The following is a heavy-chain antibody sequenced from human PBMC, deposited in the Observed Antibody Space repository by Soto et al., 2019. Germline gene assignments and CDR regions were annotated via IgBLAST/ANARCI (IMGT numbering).Heavy chain of an antibody. CDR1: GFTFSSYG. CDR2: ISYDGSNK. J-gene: IGHJ4*02. Sequence: QVQLVESGGGVVQPGRSLRLSCAASGFTFSSYGMHWVRQAPVKGLEWVAGISYDGSNKYYADSVKGRVTISRDNSKNTLYLQMNSLRAEDTAVYYCAKDRAQYSYGCIVFDYWGQGTLVTVSS. CDR3: AKDRAQYSYGCIVFDY. V-gene: IGHV3-30*18. D-gene: IGHD5-18*01.